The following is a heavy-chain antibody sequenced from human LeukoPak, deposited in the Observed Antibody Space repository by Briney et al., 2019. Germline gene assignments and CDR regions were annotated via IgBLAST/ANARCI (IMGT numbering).Heavy chain of an antibody. CDR2: IYYSGST. V-gene: IGHV4-59*01. J-gene: IGHJ3*02. CDR1: GGSISSYY. Sequence: PSETLSLTCTVSGGSISSYYWSWIRQPPGKGLEWIGYIYYSGSTNYNPSLKSRVTISVDTSKNQFPLKLSSVTAEDTAVYYCARGGEGAFDIWGQGTMVTVSS. CDR3: ARGGEGAFDI.